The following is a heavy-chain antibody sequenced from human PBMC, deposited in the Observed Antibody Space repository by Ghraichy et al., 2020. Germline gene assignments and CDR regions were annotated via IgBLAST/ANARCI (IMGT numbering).Heavy chain of an antibody. CDR2: IIPLLGTP. J-gene: IGHJ6*02. V-gene: IGHV1-69*13. CDR3: ARGDNRDRRGYGSASYYSLYYYYGMDV. Sequence: SVKVSCKASGGIFSTCGIFWVRQAPGQGIEWMGGIIPLLGTPKYAQKFQGRVTITADEYTNTAYMELSSLRYEDTAVYYCARGDNRDRRGYGSASYYSLYYYYGMDVWGQGTPVTVSS. CDR1: GGIFSTCG. D-gene: IGHD3-10*01.